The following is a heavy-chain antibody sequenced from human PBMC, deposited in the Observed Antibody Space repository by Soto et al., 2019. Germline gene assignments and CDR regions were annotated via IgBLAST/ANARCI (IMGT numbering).Heavy chain of an antibody. Sequence: PSETLSLTCIVSGGSVSNHYWSWLRQSPGRGLEWIAYISYRGFTDYNPSLRSRVSISLDTPNNQFFLTLSSVTAADTAVYYCGRENIFSGWFESWGQGTLVTVSS. J-gene: IGHJ5*01. D-gene: IGHD3-3*02. CDR3: GRENIFSGWFES. CDR2: ISYRGFT. CDR1: GGSVSNHY. V-gene: IGHV4-59*02.